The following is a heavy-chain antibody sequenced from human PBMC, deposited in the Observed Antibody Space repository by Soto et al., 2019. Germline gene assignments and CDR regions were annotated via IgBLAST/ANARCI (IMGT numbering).Heavy chain of an antibody. Sequence: SETLSLTCTVSGGSISRGGYYWSWIRQHPGKGLEWIGYIYYSGSTYYNPSLKSRVTISVDTSKNQFSLKLSSVTAADTAVYYCARWPQLKPRFDYWGQGTLVTVSS. CDR1: GGSISRGGYY. J-gene: IGHJ4*02. V-gene: IGHV4-31*03. CDR3: ARWPQLKPRFDY. D-gene: IGHD1-1*01. CDR2: IYYSGST.